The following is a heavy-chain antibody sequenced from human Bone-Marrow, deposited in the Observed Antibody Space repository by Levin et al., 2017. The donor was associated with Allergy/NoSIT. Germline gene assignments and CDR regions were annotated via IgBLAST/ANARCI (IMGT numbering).Heavy chain of an antibody. CDR2: MNWNGGST. D-gene: IGHD6-13*01. Sequence: PGGSLRLSCAASGFTFDDYGMSWVRQAPGKGLEWVSGMNWNGGSTGYADSVKGRFTISRDNAKNSLHLQMNSLRAEDTALYYCGRLGKDSSSWCGGGFDYWGQGTQVTVSS. V-gene: IGHV3-20*04. CDR1: GFTFDDYG. J-gene: IGHJ4*02. CDR3: GRLGKDSSSWCGGGFDY.